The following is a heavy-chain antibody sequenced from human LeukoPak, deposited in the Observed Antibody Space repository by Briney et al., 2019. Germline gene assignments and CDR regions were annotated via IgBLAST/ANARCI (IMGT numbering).Heavy chain of an antibody. CDR1: GGSISNYY. CDR2: IYYSGST. CDR3: ARGPRYSYFDY. V-gene: IGHV4-59*01. D-gene: IGHD1-14*01. J-gene: IGHJ4*02. Sequence: SETLSLTCTVSGGSISNYYLSWIRQPPGKGLEWIGYIYYSGSTNYNPSLKSRVTISVDTSKNQFSLKLSSVTAADTAVYYCARGPRYSYFDYWGQGTLVTVSS.